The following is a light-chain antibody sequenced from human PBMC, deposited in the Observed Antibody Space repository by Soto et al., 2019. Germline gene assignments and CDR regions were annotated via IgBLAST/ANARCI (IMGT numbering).Light chain of an antibody. J-gene: IGKJ1*01. CDR3: QQYGSSAPIT. V-gene: IGKV3-20*01. CDR2: GAS. Sequence: EIVLTQSPGALSLSPGERATLSCRASQSVSNNYLAWYQQKPGQAPRLLIYGASTRATGIPARFSGSGSGTEFTLTISRLEPEDFALYYCQQYGSSAPITFGQGTKVDIK. CDR1: QSVSNNY.